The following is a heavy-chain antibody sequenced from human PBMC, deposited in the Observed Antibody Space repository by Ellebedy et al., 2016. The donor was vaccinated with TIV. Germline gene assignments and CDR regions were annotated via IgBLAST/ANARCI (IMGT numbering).Heavy chain of an antibody. CDR2: IYHSGSP. CDR3: VREIHFYASSGRII. CDR1: GYSISSGYY. V-gene: IGHV4-38-2*02. J-gene: IGHJ4*02. D-gene: IGHD3-22*01. Sequence: SETLSLTXSVSGYSISSGYYWGWIRQPPGKGLECIGNIYHSGSPYYNPSLKSRVTISVDTSKNQFSLKLRSVTAADTAVYYCVREIHFYASSGRIIWGQGTLVTVSS.